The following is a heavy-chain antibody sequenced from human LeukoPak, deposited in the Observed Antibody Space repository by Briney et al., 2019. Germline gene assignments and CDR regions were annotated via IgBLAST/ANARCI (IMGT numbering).Heavy chain of an antibody. D-gene: IGHD3-10*01. CDR1: GYTFNSYC. J-gene: IGHJ3*02. V-gene: IGHV5-51*01. CDR2: IHPGDSKT. CDR3: AYFGGGGYDI. Sequence: GESLKISCNASGYTFNSYCIAWVRQMPGEGLEWMGIIHPGDSKTTYSPSFQGQVTISADKSITSAYLQWSRLKASDSAMYYCAYFGGGGYDIWGQGTVVSVSS.